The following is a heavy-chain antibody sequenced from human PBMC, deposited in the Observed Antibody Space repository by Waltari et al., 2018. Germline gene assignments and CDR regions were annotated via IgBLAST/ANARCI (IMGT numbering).Heavy chain of an antibody. Sequence: QVQLQESGPGLVKPSGTMSLTCAVSGGYISSSNWWSWIRQPPGKGLEWIGEIYHSGSTNYNPSLKSRVTISVDKSKNQFSLKLSSVTAADTAVYYCARAYRVNYYYYGMDVWGQGTTVTVSS. CDR1: GGYISSSNW. J-gene: IGHJ6*02. CDR3: ARAYRVNYYYYGMDV. V-gene: IGHV4-4*02. CDR2: IYHSGST.